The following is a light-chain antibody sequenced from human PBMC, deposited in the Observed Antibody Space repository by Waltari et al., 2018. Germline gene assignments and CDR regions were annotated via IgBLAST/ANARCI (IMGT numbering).Light chain of an antibody. V-gene: IGKV3-11*01. Sequence: ETVLTQSPATLSLSPGERATPSCRASQSVSSYIVWYQQKPGQAPRLLIYDTSNRATGIPDRFSGSGSGTDFTLTISSLQPEDFAVYYCQQRTNWPLTFGGGTKVE. CDR3: QQRTNWPLT. CDR2: DTS. J-gene: IGKJ4*01. CDR1: QSVSSY.